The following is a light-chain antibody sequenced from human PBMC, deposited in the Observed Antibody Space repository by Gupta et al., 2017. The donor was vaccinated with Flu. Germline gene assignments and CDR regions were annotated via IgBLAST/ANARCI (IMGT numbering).Light chain of an antibody. J-gene: IGLJ3*02. CDR2: YDD. CDR3: AAWDDSLNGGV. CDR1: STNIGNNA. V-gene: IGLV1-36*01. Sequence: QSVLTQPPSVSAAPRQRVTISFSGSSTNIGNNAVNWYRQLPGKAPKLLIYYDDLRPSGVADRFSGSKSGTSASLASSGLQSEDEADYYCAAWDDSLNGGVFGGGTKLTVL.